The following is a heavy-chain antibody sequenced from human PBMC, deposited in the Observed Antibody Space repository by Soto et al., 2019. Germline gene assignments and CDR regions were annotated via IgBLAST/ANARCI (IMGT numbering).Heavy chain of an antibody. V-gene: IGHV3-53*01. CDR1: GLSVSTNF. Sequence: GGSLRLSCAASGLSVSTNFMSWVRQAPGKGLEWLAVIYSGGKTFYADSVKGRFTISKDNSKNTLSLQMNSLRAEDTAVYYCTRDAPGERPYYFYYYGMDVWGQGTTVTVSS. CDR2: IYSGGKT. J-gene: IGHJ6*02. CDR3: TRDAPGERPYYFYYYGMDV.